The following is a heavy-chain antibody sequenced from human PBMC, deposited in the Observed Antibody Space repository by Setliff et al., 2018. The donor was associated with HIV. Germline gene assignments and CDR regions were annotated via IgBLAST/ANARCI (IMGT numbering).Heavy chain of an antibody. Sequence: SETLSPTCTVSGGSIRSHYWSWIRQPPGKGLQWIGNIYYSGSTSYNPSLKSRVTISVDTSKNQFSLRLNSGAAADTAVYFCAREIYGGNSRPFDYWGQGTLVTVS. CDR2: IYYSGST. V-gene: IGHV4-59*11. CDR1: GGSIRSHY. J-gene: IGHJ4*02. CDR3: AREIYGGNSRPFDY. D-gene: IGHD4-17*01.